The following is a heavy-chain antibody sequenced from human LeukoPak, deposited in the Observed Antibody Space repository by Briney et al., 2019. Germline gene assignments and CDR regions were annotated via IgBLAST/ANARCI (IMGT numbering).Heavy chain of an antibody. CDR1: GYSFTSYW. V-gene: IGHV5-51*01. CDR3: ASSGEQWSFRRGYYFDY. CDR2: IYPGDSDT. D-gene: IGHD6-19*01. Sequence: GESLKISCKGSGYSFTSYWIGWVRQMPGKGLEWMGIIYPGDSDTRYSPSFQGQVTISADKSISTAYLQWSSLKASDTAMYYCASSGEQWSFRRGYYFDYWGQGTLVTVSS. J-gene: IGHJ4*02.